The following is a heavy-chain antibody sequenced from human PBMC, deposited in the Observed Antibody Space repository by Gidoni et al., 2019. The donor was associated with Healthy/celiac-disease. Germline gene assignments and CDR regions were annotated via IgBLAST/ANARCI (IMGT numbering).Heavy chain of an antibody. CDR3: ARGSVGGGDYYYGMDV. D-gene: IGHD3-16*01. CDR2: ISYDGSNK. Sequence: QVQLVESGGGVVQPGRSLRLSCAASGFTFSSYAMHWVRQAPGKGLEGVAVISYDGSNKYYADSVKGRFTISRDNSKNTLYLQMNSLRAEDTAVYYCARGSVGGGDYYYGMDVWGQGTTVTVSS. J-gene: IGHJ6*02. V-gene: IGHV3-30-3*01. CDR1: GFTFSSYA.